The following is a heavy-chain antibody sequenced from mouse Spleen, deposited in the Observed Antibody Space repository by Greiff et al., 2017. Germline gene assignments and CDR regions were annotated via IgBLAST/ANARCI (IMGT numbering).Heavy chain of an antibody. CDR3: AKEALGGGFAY. D-gene: IGHD4-1*01. V-gene: IGHV1-81*01. Sequence: QVQLKQSGAELARPGASVKLSCKASGYTFTSYGISWVKQRPGQGLEWIGEIYPRSGNTYYNEKFKGKATLTADKSSSTAYMELRSLTSEDSAVYFCAKEALGGGFAYWGQGTLVTVSA. CDR1: GYTFTSYG. J-gene: IGHJ3*01. CDR2: IYPRSGNT.